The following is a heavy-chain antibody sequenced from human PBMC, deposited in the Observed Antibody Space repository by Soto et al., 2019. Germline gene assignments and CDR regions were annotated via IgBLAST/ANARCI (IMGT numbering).Heavy chain of an antibody. CDR2: IYHSGST. J-gene: IGHJ4*02. V-gene: IGHV4-30-2*01. D-gene: IGHD6-19*01. CDR1: GGSISSGGYS. Sequence: TLSLTSAVCGGSISSGGYSWSWIRQPPGKGLEWIGYIYHSGSTYYNPSLKSRVTISVDRSKNQFSLKASDTAMYYCARSRAQWAVDFDYWGQGALVTVSS. CDR3: ARSRAQWAVDFDY.